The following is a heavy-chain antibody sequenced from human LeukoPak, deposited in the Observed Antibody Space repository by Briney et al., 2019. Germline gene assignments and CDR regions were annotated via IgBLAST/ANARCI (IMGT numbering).Heavy chain of an antibody. D-gene: IGHD3-16*01. CDR2: IYYSGST. CDR3: AGWGGDAFDI. J-gene: IGHJ3*02. CDR1: GGSISSYY. Sequence: SETLSLTCAVSGGSISSYYWSWIRQPPGKGLEWIGYIYYSGSTYYNPSLRSRVTVSVDTSKNQFSLKLSSVTAADTAVYYCAGWGGDAFDIWGQGTMVTVSS. V-gene: IGHV4-59*06.